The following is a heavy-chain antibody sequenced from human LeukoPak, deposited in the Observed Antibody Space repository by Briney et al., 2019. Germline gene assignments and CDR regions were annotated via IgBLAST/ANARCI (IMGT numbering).Heavy chain of an antibody. CDR2: ISGGNT. V-gene: IGHV3-23*01. CDR1: GFTFSTYA. D-gene: IGHD1-20*01. Sequence: GGSLRLSCVASGFTFSTYAMTWVRQAPGKGLQWVSTISGGNTYYADSVKGRFTISRDNAENSLYLQMHSLRVEDTALYYCARDDNWNDKPFDFWGQGTLVTVSS. J-gene: IGHJ4*02. CDR3: ARDDNWNDKPFDF.